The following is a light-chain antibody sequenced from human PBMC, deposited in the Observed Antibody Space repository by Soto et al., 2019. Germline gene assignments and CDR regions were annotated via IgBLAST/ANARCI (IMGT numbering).Light chain of an antibody. V-gene: IGKV3-15*01. J-gene: IGKJ1*01. CDR3: QQYNNWPRT. Sequence: EIVFTQSPWTLSLSRIERPTLSYGTGLSFSSIYLAWYQQKPGQAPRLLIYGASSRATGIPARFSGSGSGTEFTLTISSLQSEDFAVYYCQQYNNWPRTFGQGTKVDI. CDR1: LSFSSIY. CDR2: GAS.